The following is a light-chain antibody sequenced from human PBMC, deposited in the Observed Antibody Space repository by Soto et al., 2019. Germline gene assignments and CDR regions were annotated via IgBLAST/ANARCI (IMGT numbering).Light chain of an antibody. Sequence: QSALTQPPSASGSPGQSVTISCTGTSSDVGDYNYVSWYQQHPGKAPKLMIYEVSKRPSGVPDPFSGSKSGNTASLTVSGLQAEDEADYYCSSYAGSNNFVFGGGTKLTVL. CDR1: SSDVGDYNY. CDR3: SSYAGSNNFV. J-gene: IGLJ2*01. CDR2: EVS. V-gene: IGLV2-8*01.